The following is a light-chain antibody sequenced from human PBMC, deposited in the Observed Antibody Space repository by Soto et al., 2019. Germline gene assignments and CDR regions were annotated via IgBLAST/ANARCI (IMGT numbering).Light chain of an antibody. CDR2: EVS. J-gene: IGLJ1*01. V-gene: IGLV2-14*01. CDR3: SSYTRISIDYV. CDR1: SSDVGGYNY. Sequence: QSALTQPASVSGSPGQSITISCTGTSSDVGGYNYVSWYQQHPGKAPKLMIYEVSNRPSGVSNRFSGSKSGNTASLTISGLQAEDEADYYCSSYTRISIDYVFGTGTKLTVL.